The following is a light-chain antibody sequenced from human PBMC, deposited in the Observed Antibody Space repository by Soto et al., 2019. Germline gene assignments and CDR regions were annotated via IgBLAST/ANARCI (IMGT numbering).Light chain of an antibody. CDR2: DAF. CDR1: RTVNRQ. V-gene: IGKV3-11*01. J-gene: IGKJ4*01. CDR3: QQRWDWPLT. Sequence: IVLTQFPASVSLSLGGRATLSCRASRTVNRQLAWYQQKPGQAPRLLIYDAFNRAADIPARFSGSETGTDCTLTINHLETEDASVYYCQQRWDWPLTFGGGTKVDIK.